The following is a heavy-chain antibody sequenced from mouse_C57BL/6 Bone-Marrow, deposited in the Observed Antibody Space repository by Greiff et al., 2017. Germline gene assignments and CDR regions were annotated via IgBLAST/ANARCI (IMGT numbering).Heavy chain of an antibody. D-gene: IGHD1-1*01. V-gene: IGHV1-72*01. CDR3: ARESSIYYYGSSSWFAY. CDR1: GYTFPSFW. J-gene: IGHJ3*01. CDR2: IDPNSGGT. Sequence: VQLQQPGAELVKPGASVKLSCKASGYTFPSFWMHWVKQRPGRGLEWIGRIDPNSGGTKYNEKFKSKATLTVDKPSSTAYMQLSSLTSEDSAVYYCARESSIYYYGSSSWFAYWGQGTLVTVSA.